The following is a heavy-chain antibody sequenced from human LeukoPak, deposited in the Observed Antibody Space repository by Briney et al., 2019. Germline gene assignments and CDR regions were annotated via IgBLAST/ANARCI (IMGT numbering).Heavy chain of an antibody. Sequence: GGSLRLSCAASGFTSNSYAMSWVRQAPWERLQWVSGISDSGSNTYYADSVRGRFTISRDNSKNTLYLQMNSLRAEDTAVYYCARHRSSWLIDYWGQGTLVTVSS. D-gene: IGHD6-6*01. CDR1: GFTSNSYA. J-gene: IGHJ4*02. V-gene: IGHV3-23*01. CDR3: ARHRSSWLIDY. CDR2: ISDSGSNT.